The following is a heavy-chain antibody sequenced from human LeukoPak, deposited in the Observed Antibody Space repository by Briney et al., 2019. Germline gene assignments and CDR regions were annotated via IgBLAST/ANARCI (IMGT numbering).Heavy chain of an antibody. V-gene: IGHV4-30-4*08. CDR2: IYYSGST. D-gene: IGHD3-3*01. Sequence: PSQTLSLTCTVSGSSISSGDYYWRWLRQPPGTGLEWIGYIYYSGSTYYNPSLKSRVTISVDTSKNQFSLKLSSVTAADTAVYYCAREALTRGGTFDYWGQGTLVTVSS. J-gene: IGHJ4*02. CDR1: GSSISSGDYY. CDR3: AREALTRGGTFDY.